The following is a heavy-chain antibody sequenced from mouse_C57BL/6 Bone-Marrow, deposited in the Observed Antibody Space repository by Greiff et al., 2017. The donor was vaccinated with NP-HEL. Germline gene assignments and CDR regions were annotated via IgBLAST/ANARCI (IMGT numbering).Heavy chain of an antibody. CDR3: ARGSYGSSYYFDY. J-gene: IGHJ2*01. D-gene: IGHD1-1*01. CDR2: IDPSDSYT. CDR1: GYTFTSYW. V-gene: IGHV1-50*01. Sequence: VQLQQPGAELVKPGASVKLSCKASGYTFTSYWMQWVKQRPGQGLEWIGEIDPSDSYTNYNQKFKGKATLTVDTSSSTAYMQLSSLTSEDSAVYYCARGSYGSSYYFDYWGQGTTLTVSS.